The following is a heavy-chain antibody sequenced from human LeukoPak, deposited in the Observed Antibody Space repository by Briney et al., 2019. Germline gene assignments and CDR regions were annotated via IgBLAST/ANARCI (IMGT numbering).Heavy chain of an antibody. CDR3: ARPYDSSGYRRAFDI. J-gene: IGHJ3*02. V-gene: IGHV4-59*08. D-gene: IGHD3-22*01. CDR2: IYYSGST. Sequence: TSETLSLTCTVSGGSISNYYWSWIRQPPGKGLEWIGYIYYSGSTSYNPSLKSRVTISVDTSKNQFSLKLTSVTAADTAVYYCARPYDSSGYRRAFDIWGQGTMVTVSS. CDR1: GGSISNYY.